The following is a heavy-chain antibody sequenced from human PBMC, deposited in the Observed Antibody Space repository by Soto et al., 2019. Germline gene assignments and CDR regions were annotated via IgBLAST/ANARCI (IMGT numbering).Heavy chain of an antibody. Sequence: PGGSLRLSCAASGFTFSTYAMSWVRQAPGKGLEWVSTIDNSGGITYYADSVKGWFTISRDNSKNTLYLQMNSLRAEDTAVYYCAKGGYNYGFLFDCWGQGTLVTVSS. CDR1: GFTFSTYA. D-gene: IGHD5-18*01. J-gene: IGHJ4*02. CDR2: IDNSGGIT. V-gene: IGHV3-23*05. CDR3: AKGGYNYGFLFDC.